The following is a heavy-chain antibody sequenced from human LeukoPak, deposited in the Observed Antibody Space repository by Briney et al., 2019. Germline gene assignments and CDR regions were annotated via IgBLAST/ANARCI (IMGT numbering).Heavy chain of an antibody. CDR2: IYSGGST. CDR3: AKDNRPKDIVVVVAARD. D-gene: IGHD2-15*01. CDR1: GFTVSSNY. J-gene: IGHJ4*02. V-gene: IGHV3-53*01. Sequence: GGSLRLSCAASGFTVSSNYMSWVRQAPGKGLEWVSVIYSGGSTYYADSVKGRFTISRDNSKNTLFLQMNSLRAEDTAVYYCAKDNRPKDIVVVVAARDWGQGTLVTVSS.